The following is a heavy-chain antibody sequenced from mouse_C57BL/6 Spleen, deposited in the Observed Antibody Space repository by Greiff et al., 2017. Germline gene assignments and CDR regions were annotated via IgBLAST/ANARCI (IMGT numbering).Heavy chain of an antibody. Sequence: EVKLVESEGGLVQPGSSMKLSCTASGFTFSDYYMAWVRQVPEKGLEWVANINYDGSSTYYLDSLKSRFILSRDNAKNILYLQMSSLKSEDTATYYCARDRYYGSSWHYYAMDYWGQGTSVTVSS. D-gene: IGHD1-1*01. V-gene: IGHV5-16*01. CDR3: ARDRYYGSSWHYYAMDY. CDR1: GFTFSDYY. CDR2: INYDGSST. J-gene: IGHJ4*01.